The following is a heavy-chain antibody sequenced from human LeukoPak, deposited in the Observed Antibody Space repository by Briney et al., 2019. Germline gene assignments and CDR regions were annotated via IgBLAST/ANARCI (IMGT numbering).Heavy chain of an antibody. Sequence: GSLRLSCAASGFTFSSYAMHWVRQAPGKGLEWVAVISYDGSNKYYADSVKGRFTMSRDNSKNTLYLQMNSLRAEDTAVYYCAKDTLTYTAMVPGEDYFDYWGQGTLVTVSS. CDR1: GFTFSSYA. V-gene: IGHV3-30*04. CDR2: ISYDGSNK. D-gene: IGHD5-18*01. J-gene: IGHJ4*02. CDR3: AKDTLTYTAMVPGEDYFDY.